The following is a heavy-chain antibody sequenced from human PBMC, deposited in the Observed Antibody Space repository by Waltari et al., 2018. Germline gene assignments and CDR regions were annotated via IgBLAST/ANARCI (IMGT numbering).Heavy chain of an antibody. CDR2: MNPNSGNT. D-gene: IGHD2-2*01. J-gene: IGHJ4*02. V-gene: IGHV1-8*01. CDR3: ARKTSRTIEY. CDR1: GYSFTNFD. Sequence: QVQLVQSGAEVKKPGASVKVSCKASGYSFTNFDINWVRQATGQGLEWMGWMNPNSGNTVYAEKFQDRVTMTSNISISSAYVELRSLRSEDTAVYYCARKTSRTIEYWGQGTLVTVSS.